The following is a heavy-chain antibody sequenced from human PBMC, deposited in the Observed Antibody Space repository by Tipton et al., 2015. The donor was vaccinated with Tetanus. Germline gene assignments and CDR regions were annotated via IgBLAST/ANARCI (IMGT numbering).Heavy chain of an antibody. Sequence: LRLSCTVSGDSITSSKYSWNWIRQPPGKGLEWIGYVYHTGSTYYKPSLKSRVTMSADTSRTLFSLTLMSVTAADTAVYFCARGLIDDFLGSRIYFDSWGPGTLVTVSS. V-gene: IGHV4-30-2*01. CDR2: VYHTGST. J-gene: IGHJ4*02. D-gene: IGHD3-16*01. CDR3: ARGLIDDFLGSRIYFDS. CDR1: GDSITSSKYS.